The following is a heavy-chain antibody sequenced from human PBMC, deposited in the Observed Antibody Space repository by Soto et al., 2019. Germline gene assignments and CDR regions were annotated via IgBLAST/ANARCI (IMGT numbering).Heavy chain of an antibody. CDR2: ISAYNGNT. Sequence: ASVKVSCKASGYTFTSYGISWVRQAPGQGLEWMGWISAYNGNTNYAQKLQGRVTMTTDTSTSTAYMELRSLRSDDTAVYYCARDRLVAQQWLPNYYYYYGMDVWGQGTTVTVSS. CDR3: ARDRLVAQQWLPNYYYYYGMDV. J-gene: IGHJ6*02. CDR1: GYTFTSYG. D-gene: IGHD6-19*01. V-gene: IGHV1-18*01.